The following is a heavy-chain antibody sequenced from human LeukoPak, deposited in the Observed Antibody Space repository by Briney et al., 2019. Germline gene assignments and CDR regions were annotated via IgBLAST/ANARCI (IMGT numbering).Heavy chain of an antibody. V-gene: IGHV4-39*01. CDR2: IYYSGST. D-gene: IGHD4-23*01. Sequence: GSLRLSCAASGFTFSSYEMNWIRQPPGKGLEWIGSIYYSGSTYYNPSLKSRVTISVDTSKIQFSLRLSSVTAADTAVYYCARLHYGGNYGSYYYYMDVWGKGTTVTISS. J-gene: IGHJ6*03. CDR3: ARLHYGGNYGSYYYYMDV. CDR1: GFTFSSYE.